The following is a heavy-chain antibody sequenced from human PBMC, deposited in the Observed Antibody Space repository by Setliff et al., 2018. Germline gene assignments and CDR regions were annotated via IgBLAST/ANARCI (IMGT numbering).Heavy chain of an antibody. D-gene: IGHD3-3*01. CDR2: IHYSGST. CDR3: ARAFTYYNFWSGYRPYYSDH. Sequence: KTSETLSLTCTVSDASIGGSGYYWGWIHQPPGKGPEWIGNIHYSGSTHYNPSLKSRVTISVDTSKNQFSLKLTSVTAADAAVYYCARAFTYYNFWSGYRPYYSDHWGQGTLVTVSS. V-gene: IGHV4-39*07. CDR1: DASIGGSGYY. J-gene: IGHJ4*02.